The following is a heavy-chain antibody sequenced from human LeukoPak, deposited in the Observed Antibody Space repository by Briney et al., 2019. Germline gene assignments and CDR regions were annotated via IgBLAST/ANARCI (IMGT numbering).Heavy chain of an antibody. CDR3: AKDSSVLPNALDL. D-gene: IGHD4/OR15-4a*01. Sequence: GGSLRLSCAAPGFRFDRYAMTWVRQAPGKGLEWVSAISYSGNSPYYGDSVKGRFTISRDNSKNTVYLQMNSLRDEDTALYYCAKDSSVLPNALDLWGQGTMVTVS. V-gene: IGHV3-23*01. J-gene: IGHJ3*01. CDR2: ISYSGNSP. CDR1: GFRFDRYA.